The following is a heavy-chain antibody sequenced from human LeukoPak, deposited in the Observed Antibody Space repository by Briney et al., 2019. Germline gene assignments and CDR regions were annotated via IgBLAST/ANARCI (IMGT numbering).Heavy chain of an antibody. Sequence: GGSLRLSCAASGFTFSTYSLSWVRQAPGRGLEWVSYIRSTATTIYYADSVKGRFTISRDNAESTLYLQMNSLRDEDTAVYYCATNNASGSHIDYWGQGTLVTVSS. V-gene: IGHV3-48*02. CDR1: GFTFSTYS. D-gene: IGHD3-10*01. J-gene: IGHJ4*02. CDR3: ATNNASGSHIDY. CDR2: IRSTATTI.